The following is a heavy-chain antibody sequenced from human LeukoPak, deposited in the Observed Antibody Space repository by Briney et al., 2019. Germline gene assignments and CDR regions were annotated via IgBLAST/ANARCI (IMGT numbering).Heavy chain of an antibody. Sequence: RGSLRLSCAASGFTFDDYAMHWVRQAPGKGLEWVSLISWDGGSTYYADSVKGRFTISRGNSKNSLYLQMNSLRAEDTALYYCAKARGNYYYYYMDVWGKGTTVTVSS. J-gene: IGHJ6*03. CDR1: GFTFDDYA. CDR2: ISWDGGST. CDR3: AKARGNYYYYYMDV. V-gene: IGHV3-43D*03.